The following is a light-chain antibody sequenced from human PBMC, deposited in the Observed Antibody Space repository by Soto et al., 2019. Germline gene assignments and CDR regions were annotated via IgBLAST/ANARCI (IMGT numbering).Light chain of an antibody. Sequence: DIVMTQSPDSLAVSLGERATINCRSSQSVLYSSNNKNYLAWHQQKPRQPPKLLIYWASTRESGVPDRFSGSGSGTDFTLTISSLQAEDVAVYYCQQYYGDIFTFGPGTKVDIK. CDR1: QSVLYSSNNKNY. CDR3: QQYYGDIFT. V-gene: IGKV4-1*01. CDR2: WAS. J-gene: IGKJ3*01.